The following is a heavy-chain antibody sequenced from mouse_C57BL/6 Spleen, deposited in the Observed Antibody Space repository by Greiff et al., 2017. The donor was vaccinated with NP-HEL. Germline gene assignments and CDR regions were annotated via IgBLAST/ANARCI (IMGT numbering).Heavy chain of an antibody. CDR2: INPSNGGT. V-gene: IGHV1-53*01. CDR3: ARGRTVPSHWYFDV. Sequence: QVQLKQPGTELVKPGASVKLSCKASGYTFTSYWMHWVKQRPGQGLEWIGNINPSNGGTNYNEKFKSKATLTVDKSSSTAYMQLSSLTSEDSAVYYCARGRTVPSHWYFDVWGTGTTVTVSS. D-gene: IGHD1-1*01. J-gene: IGHJ1*03. CDR1: GYTFTSYW.